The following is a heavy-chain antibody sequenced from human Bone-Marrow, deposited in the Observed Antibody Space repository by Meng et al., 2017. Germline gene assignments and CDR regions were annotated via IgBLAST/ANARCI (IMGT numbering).Heavy chain of an antibody. Sequence: QVQLQQWGAGLLKPSETLSLTCAVYGGSFSGYYWSWLRQPPGKGLEWIGEINHSGSTNYNPSLKSRVTISVDTSKNQFSLKLSSVTAADTAVYYCARVAYRWGDDCSYFDYWGQGTLVTVSS. V-gene: IGHV4-34*01. D-gene: IGHD2-21*02. CDR2: INHSGST. CDR1: GGSFSGYY. J-gene: IGHJ4*02. CDR3: ARVAYRWGDDCSYFDY.